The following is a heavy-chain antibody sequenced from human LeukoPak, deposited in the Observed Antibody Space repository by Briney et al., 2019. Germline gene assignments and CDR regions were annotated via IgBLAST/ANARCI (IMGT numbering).Heavy chain of an antibody. Sequence: GGSLRLSCAASGFTFSSYAMSWVRQAPGKGLEWVSAISGSGGSTYYADSVKGRFTISRDNAKNSLYLQMNSLRAEDTAVYYCARDPPITMVRGVISYYFDYWGQGTLVTVSS. D-gene: IGHD3-10*01. V-gene: IGHV3-23*01. J-gene: IGHJ4*02. CDR1: GFTFSSYA. CDR3: ARDPPITMVRGVISYYFDY. CDR2: ISGSGGST.